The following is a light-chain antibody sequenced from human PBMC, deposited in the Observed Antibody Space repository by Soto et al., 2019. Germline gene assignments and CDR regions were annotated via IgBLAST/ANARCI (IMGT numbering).Light chain of an antibody. CDR1: SSDVGGYNY. CDR2: DVS. V-gene: IGLV2-14*03. J-gene: IGLJ2*01. Sequence: QSALTQPASVSGSPGQSITISCTGTSSDVGGYNYVSWYQQHPGKAPRLMIYDVSNRPSGVSNRFSGSKSGNTASLTISGLQAEDEADYYCSSYSYNRDVLFGGGTKLTVL. CDR3: SSYSYNRDVL.